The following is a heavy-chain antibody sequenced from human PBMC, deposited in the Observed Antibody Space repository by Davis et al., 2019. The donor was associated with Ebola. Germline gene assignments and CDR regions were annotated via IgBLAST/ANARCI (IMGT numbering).Heavy chain of an antibody. J-gene: IGHJ1*01. V-gene: IGHV1-69*04. Sequence: SVLVPSKASAGTFSSYTISRVRQPPGQGLEWMGRIIPILGIANYAQKFQGRVTITADESTSTAYMELSSLRSDDTAVYYCAKDSLTTVVTPLPLFQHWGQGTLVTVSS. D-gene: IGHD4-23*01. CDR2: IIPILGIA. CDR1: AGTFSSYT. CDR3: AKDSLTTVVTPLPLFQH.